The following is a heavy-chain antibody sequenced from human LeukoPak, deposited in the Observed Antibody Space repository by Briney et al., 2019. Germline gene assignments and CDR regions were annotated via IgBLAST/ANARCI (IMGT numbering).Heavy chain of an antibody. CDR3: ARDITQKEYDLVFDY. CDR1: GGTFSSYA. Sequence: GASVKVSCKASGGTFSSYAISWVRQAPGQGLEWMGRIIPIFGTANYAQKFQGRVTITTDESTSTAYMELSSLRSEDTAVYYCARDITQKEYDLVFDYWGQGTLVTVSS. CDR2: IIPIFGTA. D-gene: IGHD1-20*01. V-gene: IGHV1-69*05. J-gene: IGHJ4*02.